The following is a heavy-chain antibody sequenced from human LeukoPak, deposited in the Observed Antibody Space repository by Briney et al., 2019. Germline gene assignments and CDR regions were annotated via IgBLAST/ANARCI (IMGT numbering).Heavy chain of an antibody. Sequence: SETLSLTCAVYGGSFSGYYWSWIRQPPGKGLEWIGEINHSGSTNYNPSLKSRVTISVDTSKNQFSLKLSSVTAADTAVYYCARGGEDDTAMVSSGFDYWGQGTLVTVSS. CDR1: GGSFSGYY. J-gene: IGHJ4*02. V-gene: IGHV4-34*01. D-gene: IGHD5-18*01. CDR3: ARGGEDDTAMVSSGFDY. CDR2: INHSGST.